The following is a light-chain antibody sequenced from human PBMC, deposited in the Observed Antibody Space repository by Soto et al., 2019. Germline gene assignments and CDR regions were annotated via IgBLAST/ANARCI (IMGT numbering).Light chain of an antibody. CDR2: DAS. CDR1: QSISSW. CDR3: QQYNSYPWT. J-gene: IGKJ1*01. V-gene: IGKV1-5*01. Sequence: DIQMTQSPSTLSASVGDRVTITCWASQSISSWLAWYQQKPGKAPKLLIYDASSLESGVPPRFSGSGSGTEFTLTISSLQPDDFATYYCQQYNSYPWTFGQGTKVEIK.